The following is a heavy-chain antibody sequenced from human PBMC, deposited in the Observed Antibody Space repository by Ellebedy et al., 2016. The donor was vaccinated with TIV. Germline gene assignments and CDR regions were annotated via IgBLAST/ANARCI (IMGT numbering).Heavy chain of an antibody. V-gene: IGHV3-23*01. CDR1: GFTFSSYA. CDR3: AKPPRIYYYYGMDV. CDR2: ISGSGDRT. Sequence: PGGSLRLSCAASGFTFSSYAMSWVRQAPGKGLEWVSAISGSGDRTYYADSVKGRFTISRDNSNNTLYLQMNSLRAEDTAVYYCAKPPRIYYYYGMDVWGRGTTVTVSS. J-gene: IGHJ6*02. D-gene: IGHD1-14*01.